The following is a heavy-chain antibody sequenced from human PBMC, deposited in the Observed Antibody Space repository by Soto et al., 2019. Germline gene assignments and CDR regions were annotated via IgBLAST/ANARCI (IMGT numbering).Heavy chain of an antibody. J-gene: IGHJ3*02. CDR1: RFSLSSSW. Sequence: EEELVESGGGVVQPGGSLILSCVGSRFSLSSSWMTWVRQAPGKGLEWVANVKEDGRQQYYVDSVKGRFIVSRDNAKNAVYLQMNALRVEDTALYYCARDAKFAYGLTGYDALDMGGQGTMVIVSS. V-gene: IGHV3-7*03. D-gene: IGHD3-10*01. CDR2: VKEDGRQQ. CDR3: ARDAKFAYGLTGYDALDM.